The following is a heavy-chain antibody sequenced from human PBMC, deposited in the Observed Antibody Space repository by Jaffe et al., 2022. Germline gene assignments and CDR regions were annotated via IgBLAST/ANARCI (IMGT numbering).Heavy chain of an antibody. J-gene: IGHJ6*03. Sequence: QVQLQQWGAGLLKPSETLSLTCAVYGGSFSGYYWSWIRQPPGKGLEWIGEINHSGSTNYNPSLKSRVTISVDTSKNQFSLKLSSVTAADTAVYYCARGGSMVRGIRTLYYYYYMDVWGKGTTVTVSS. D-gene: IGHD3-10*01. V-gene: IGHV4-34*01. CDR2: INHSGST. CDR1: GGSFSGYY. CDR3: ARGGSMVRGIRTLYYYYYMDV.